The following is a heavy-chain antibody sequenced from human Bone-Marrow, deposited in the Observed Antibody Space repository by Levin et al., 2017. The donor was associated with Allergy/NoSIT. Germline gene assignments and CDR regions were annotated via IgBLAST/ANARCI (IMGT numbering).Heavy chain of an antibody. CDR2: IYPGDSDT. Sequence: PGESLKISCKVFGYSFTKYWIGWVRQMPGKGLEWVGIIYPGDSDTRYSPSFRGQVTISADKSISTAYLQWSSLKASDTAMYYCARYEEPWFDPWGQGTLVTVSS. CDR1: GYSFTKYW. J-gene: IGHJ5*02. CDR3: ARYEEPWFDP. D-gene: IGHD1-14*01. V-gene: IGHV5-51*01.